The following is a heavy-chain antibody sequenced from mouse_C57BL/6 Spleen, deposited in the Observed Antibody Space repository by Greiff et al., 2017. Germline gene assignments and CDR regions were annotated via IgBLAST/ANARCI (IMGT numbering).Heavy chain of an antibody. J-gene: IGHJ3*01. CDR1: GFSLSTSNMG. CDR3: AQIPAIYDDYYVFAY. D-gene: IGHD2-3*01. CDR2: IWWNDDK. V-gene: IGHV8-5*01. Sequence: QVTLKVSGPGILQPSQTLSLTCSFSGFSLSTSNMGIGWIRQPSGKGLEWLAHIWWNDDKYYNPSPKSRRTISKDTSNNQVFLKITSVNTADTAPYDCAQIPAIYDDYYVFAYWGQGTLVTVSS.